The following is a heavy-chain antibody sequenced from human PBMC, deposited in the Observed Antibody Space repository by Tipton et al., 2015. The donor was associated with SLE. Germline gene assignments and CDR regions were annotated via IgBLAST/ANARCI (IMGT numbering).Heavy chain of an antibody. D-gene: IGHD6-13*01. J-gene: IGHJ4*02. CDR3: ARGDIAAAGVPFDF. V-gene: IGHV4-34*01. CDR1: GGSFSGYY. Sequence: TLSLTCAVYGGSFSGYYWNWIRQPPGKGLEWIGEINHSGSSNYNPSLKSRVTISVDTSRNQFSLKLSSVTAADTAVYYCARGDIAAAGVPFDFWGQGTLVPVSS. CDR2: INHSGSS.